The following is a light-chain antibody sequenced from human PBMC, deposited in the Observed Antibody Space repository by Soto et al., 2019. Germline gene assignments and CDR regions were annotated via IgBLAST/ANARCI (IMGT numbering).Light chain of an antibody. CDR3: LQHNNWPRT. CDR1: QSISSN. V-gene: IGKV3-15*01. CDR2: GAS. J-gene: IGKJ1*01. Sequence: EIGMTQSPVTLSVAPGERATLSCRASQSISSNLAWYQHKPGQAPRLLIFGASTRATDVPARFSGSGSGTEFTLTISSLQSEDFAVYYCLQHNNWPRTFGQGTK.